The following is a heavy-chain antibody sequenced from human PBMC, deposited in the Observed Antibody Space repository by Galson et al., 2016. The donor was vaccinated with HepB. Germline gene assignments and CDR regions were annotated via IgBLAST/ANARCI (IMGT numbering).Heavy chain of an antibody. D-gene: IGHD4-17*01. CDR1: GDSISSGDYY. J-gene: IGHJ6*02. CDR2: IHYSGRP. V-gene: IGHV4-30-4*01. CDR3: AREDDYGQYSPPRLSSSFFYAMDV. Sequence: TLSLTCTVSGDSISSGDYYWSWIRQSPGKGLEWIGYIHYSGRPYYNPSLKSRVSISKDTSKNQFSLNLSSVTAADTAVYYCAREDDYGQYSPPRLSSSFFYAMDVWGQGTTVTFSS.